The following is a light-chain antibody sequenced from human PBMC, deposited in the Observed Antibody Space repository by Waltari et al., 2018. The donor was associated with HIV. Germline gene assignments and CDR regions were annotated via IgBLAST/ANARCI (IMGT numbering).Light chain of an antibody. V-gene: IGKV3-15*01. CDR1: QSVSSN. Sequence: EIVMTQSPATLSASPGERDTLSCRASQSVSSNLAWYQQKPGQAPRLLIYGASTRATGIPARFSGSGSGTEFTLTISSLQSEDFAVYYCQQYNNWTFGQGTKVEIK. CDR2: GAS. J-gene: IGKJ1*01. CDR3: QQYNNWT.